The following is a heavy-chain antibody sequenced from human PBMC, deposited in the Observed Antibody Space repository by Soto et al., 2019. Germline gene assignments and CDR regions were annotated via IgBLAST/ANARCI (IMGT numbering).Heavy chain of an antibody. V-gene: IGHV3-23*01. CDR3: AKSRDGYKDYFDY. CDR1: GFSFSSYV. Sequence: GGSLRLSCAASGFSFSSYVMNWVRQAPGKGLEWVSSISGSGGSTYNADSVKGRFTISRDNSKNTLYLQMNSLRAEDTAVYYCAKSRDGYKDYFDYWGQGTLVTVSS. J-gene: IGHJ4*02. D-gene: IGHD5-12*01. CDR2: ISGSGGST.